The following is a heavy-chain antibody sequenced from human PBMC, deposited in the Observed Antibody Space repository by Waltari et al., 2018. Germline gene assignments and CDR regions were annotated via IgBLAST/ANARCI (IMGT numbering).Heavy chain of an antibody. CDR2: IIPIFGTA. Sequence: QVQLVQSGAEVKKPGSSVKVSCKASGGTFSSYAISWVRQAPGQGLEWMGRIIPIFGTANYAQKFQGRVTITADESTSTAYMELSSLRSEDTAVYYCARDRRYSSGWYAWFDPWGQGTLVTVSS. D-gene: IGHD6-19*01. V-gene: IGHV1-69*15. CDR1: GGTFSSYA. J-gene: IGHJ5*02. CDR3: ARDRRYSSGWYAWFDP.